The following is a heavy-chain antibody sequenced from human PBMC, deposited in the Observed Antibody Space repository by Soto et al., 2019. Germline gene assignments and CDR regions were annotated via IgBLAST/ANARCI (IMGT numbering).Heavy chain of an antibody. Sequence: ASVKVSCKASGYTFTSYDINWVRQATGQGLEWMGWMNPNSGNTGYAQKFQGRVTMTRNTSISTAYMELSSLRSEDTAVYYCAREHVVSDYYYYGMAVWGQGTTVTVSS. V-gene: IGHV1-8*01. J-gene: IGHJ6*02. CDR1: GYTFTSYD. CDR3: AREHVVSDYYYYGMAV. D-gene: IGHD3-22*01. CDR2: MNPNSGNT.